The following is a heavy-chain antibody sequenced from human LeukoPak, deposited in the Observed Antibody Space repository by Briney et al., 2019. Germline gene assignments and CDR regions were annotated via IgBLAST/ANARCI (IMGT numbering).Heavy chain of an antibody. J-gene: IGHJ4*02. CDR1: GFTVSSNY. CDR2: IYSGGST. Sequence: GGSLRLSCAASGFTVSSNYMTWVRQAPGKGLEWVSVIYSGGSTDYADSVKGRFTIARDNSRNTVHLQMNSLRVEDTAMYYCARVPYGGDSIDCWGQGTLVTVSS. D-gene: IGHD4-23*01. CDR3: ARVPYGGDSIDC. V-gene: IGHV3-66*01.